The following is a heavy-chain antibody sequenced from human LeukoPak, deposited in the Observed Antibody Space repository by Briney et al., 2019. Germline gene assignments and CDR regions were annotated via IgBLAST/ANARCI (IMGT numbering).Heavy chain of an antibody. CDR3: ASASSHRIAAGGDY. V-gene: IGHV3-21*01. J-gene: IGHJ4*02. D-gene: IGHD6-13*01. CDR2: ISRSSSYI. CDR1: GFTFSSYT. Sequence: GGSLRLSCAASGFTFSSYTMNWVRQAPGKGLEWVSSISRSSSYIYYADSMKGRFTISRDNAKNSLDLQMRSLRAEDTAVYYCASASSHRIAAGGDYWGQGTLVTVSS.